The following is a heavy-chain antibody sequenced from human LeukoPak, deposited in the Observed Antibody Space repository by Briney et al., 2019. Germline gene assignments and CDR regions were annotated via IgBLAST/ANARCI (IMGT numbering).Heavy chain of an antibody. CDR2: INHSGST. Sequence: SETLSLTCAVYGGSFSGYYWSWIRQPPGKGLEWIGEINHSGSTNYNPSLKSRVTISVDTSKNQFSLKLSSVTAADTAVYYCARGLSRQWLVLRSDWFDPWGQGTLVTVSS. D-gene: IGHD6-19*01. V-gene: IGHV4-34*01. CDR1: GGSFSGYY. J-gene: IGHJ5*02. CDR3: ARGLSRQWLVLRSDWFDP.